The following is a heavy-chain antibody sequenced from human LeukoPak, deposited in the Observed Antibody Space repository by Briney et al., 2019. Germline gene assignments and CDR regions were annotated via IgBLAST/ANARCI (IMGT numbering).Heavy chain of an antibody. V-gene: IGHV1-18*03. D-gene: IGHD3-3*01. CDR1: GGTFSSYT. CDR3: ARDYSGSAYYDFWSGRATFDY. J-gene: IGHJ4*02. Sequence: AAVKVSCKASGGTFSSYTISWVRQAPGPGLEWMGWISAYNGNTNYAQKLQGKVTMTTDTTTSIAYTELRSLRSDAMAVYYCARDYSGSAYYDFWSGRATFDYWGQGTLVTVSS. CDR2: ISAYNGNT.